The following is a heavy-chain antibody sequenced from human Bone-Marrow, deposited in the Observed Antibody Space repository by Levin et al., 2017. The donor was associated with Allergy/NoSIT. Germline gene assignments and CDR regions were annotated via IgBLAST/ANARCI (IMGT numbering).Heavy chain of an antibody. V-gene: IGHV1-18*01. J-gene: IGHJ4*02. D-gene: IGHD2-2*01. Sequence: ASVKVSCTTSGFTFSSYGFNWVRQAPGQGLEWLGRINVYSGNTHHAQNFQGRLTMTTDTSTNTAYMELRSLRSDDTAVYFYVRDGAFSSSWYERHYFDYWGQGTLVTVTS. CDR1: GFTFSSYG. CDR2: INVYSGNT. CDR3: VRDGAFSSSWYERHYFDY.